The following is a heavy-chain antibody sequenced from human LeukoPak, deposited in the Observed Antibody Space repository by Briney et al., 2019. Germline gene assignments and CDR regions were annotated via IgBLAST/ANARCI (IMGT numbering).Heavy chain of an antibody. CDR1: GYTFTSYY. CDR2: INPSGGTT. CDR3: ARDGVVPAAVLAANWFDP. Sequence: ASVKVSCKASGYTFTSYYMHWVRQAPGQGLEWMGIINPSGGTTNYAQKFQGRVTVTRDTSTSAVSMELSSLRSEDTAVYYCARDGVVPAAVLAANWFDPWGQGTLVTVSS. D-gene: IGHD2-2*02. V-gene: IGHV1-46*03. J-gene: IGHJ5*02.